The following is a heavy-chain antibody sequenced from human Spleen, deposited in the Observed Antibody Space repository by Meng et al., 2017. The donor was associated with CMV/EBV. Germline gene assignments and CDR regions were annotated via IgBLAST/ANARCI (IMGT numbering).Heavy chain of an antibody. Sequence: SETLSLTCTVSGYSISSGYYWGWIRQPPGKGLEWIGSIYHSGSTYYNPSLKSRVTISVDTSKNQFSLKLSSVTAADTAVYYCARDNNWGPDYWGQGTLVTVSS. J-gene: IGHJ4*02. CDR2: IYHSGST. CDR3: ARDNNWGPDY. CDR1: GYSISSGYY. D-gene: IGHD7-27*01. V-gene: IGHV4-38-2*02.